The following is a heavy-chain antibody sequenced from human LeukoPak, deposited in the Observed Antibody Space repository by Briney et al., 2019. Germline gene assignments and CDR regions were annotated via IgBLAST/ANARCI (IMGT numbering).Heavy chain of an antibody. V-gene: IGHV4-39*01. CDR3: ARHKYSSGWPPEGAFDI. Sequence: SETLSLTCGASDGSLDIYYWMFVRQPPGQGLQWIGSIYYSGSTYYNPSLKSRVTISVDTSKNQFSLKLSSVTAADTAVYYCARHKYSSGWPPEGAFDIWGQGTMVTVSS. CDR2: IYYSGST. J-gene: IGHJ3*02. D-gene: IGHD6-19*01. CDR1: DGSLDIYY.